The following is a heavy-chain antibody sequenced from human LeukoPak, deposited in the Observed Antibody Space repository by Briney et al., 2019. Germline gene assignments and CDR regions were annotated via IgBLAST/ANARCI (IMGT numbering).Heavy chain of an antibody. CDR3: ARDRGDGYNSNYFDY. J-gene: IGHJ4*02. V-gene: IGHV4-31*03. CDR1: GGSISSGGYY. CDR2: IYYSGST. D-gene: IGHD5-24*01. Sequence: SQTLSLTCTVSGGSISSGGYYWRWIRQHPGKGLEWIGYIYYSGSTYYNPSLKSRVTISVDTSKNQLSLKLSSVTAADTAVYYCARDRGDGYNSNYFDYWGQGTLVTVSS.